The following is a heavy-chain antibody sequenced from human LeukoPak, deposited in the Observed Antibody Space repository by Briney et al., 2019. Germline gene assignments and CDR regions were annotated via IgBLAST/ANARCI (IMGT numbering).Heavy chain of an antibody. CDR1: GGSISSYY. CDR2: TYYSGGT. Sequence: PSETLSLTCTVSGGSISSYYWSWIRQPPGKGLEWIGYTYYSGGTNYNLSLKSRVTISVDTSKNQFSLKLSSVTGADTAVYYCARGPYCTNGVCLDYWGQGTLVTVSS. V-gene: IGHV4-59*01. D-gene: IGHD2-8*01. J-gene: IGHJ4*02. CDR3: ARGPYCTNGVCLDY.